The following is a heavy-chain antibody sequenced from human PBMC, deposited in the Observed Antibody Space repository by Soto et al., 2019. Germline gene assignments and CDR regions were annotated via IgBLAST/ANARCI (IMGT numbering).Heavy chain of an antibody. J-gene: IGHJ5*02. Sequence: PGGSPRLSCAASGFTFSSYGMHWVRQAPGKGLEWVAVIWYDGSNKYYADSVKGRFTISRDNSKNTLYLQMNSLRAEDTAVYYCARDEYSSSWYFSIRCTWFDPWGQGTLVTVSS. CDR2: IWYDGSNK. D-gene: IGHD6-13*01. V-gene: IGHV3-33*01. CDR3: ARDEYSSSWYFSIRCTWFDP. CDR1: GFTFSSYG.